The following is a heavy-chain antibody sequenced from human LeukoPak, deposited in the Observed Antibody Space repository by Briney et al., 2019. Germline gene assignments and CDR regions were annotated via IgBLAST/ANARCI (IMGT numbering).Heavy chain of an antibody. V-gene: IGHV3-23*01. D-gene: IGHD5-24*01. CDR3: ARGRSRDGYLFDY. CDR1: GFTFSSYA. Sequence: GGSLRLSCAASGFTFSSYAMSWVRQTPGKGLEWVSGISTSGGSTYYADSAKGRFTISRDDAKNSLYLQMNSLRAEDTAVYYCARGRSRDGYLFDYWGQGTLVTVSS. CDR2: ISTSGGST. J-gene: IGHJ4*02.